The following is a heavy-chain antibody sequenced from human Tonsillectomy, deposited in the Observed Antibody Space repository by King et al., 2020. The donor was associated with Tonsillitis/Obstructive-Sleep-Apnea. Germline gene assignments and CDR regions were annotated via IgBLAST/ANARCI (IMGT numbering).Heavy chain of an antibody. CDR1: GFTFSSYS. CDR2: ISSSSSYI. CDR3: ARAKWLDMDV. J-gene: IGHJ6*03. V-gene: IGHV3-21*01. D-gene: IGHD5-12*01. Sequence: VQLVESGGGLVKPGGSLRLSCAASGFTFSSYSMNWVRQAPGKGLEWVSSISSSSSYIYYADSVKGRFTISRDNAKNLLYLQMNSLRAEDTAVYYCARAKWLDMDVWGKGTTVTVSS.